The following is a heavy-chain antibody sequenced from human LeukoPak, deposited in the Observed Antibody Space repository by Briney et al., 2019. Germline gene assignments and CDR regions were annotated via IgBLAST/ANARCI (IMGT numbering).Heavy chain of an antibody. V-gene: IGHV3-23*01. D-gene: IGHD2-2*01. CDR1: GYTFSSHG. CDR2: ISGSGGST. Sequence: GGSLRLSCAASGYTFSSHGLTWVRQAPGKGLEWVSAISGSGGSTYYADSVKGRFTISRDNSKNTLYLQMNSLRAEDTAVYYCAKPEYCSSTSCKPIGFDYWGQGTLVTVSS. CDR3: AKPEYCSSTSCKPIGFDY. J-gene: IGHJ4*02.